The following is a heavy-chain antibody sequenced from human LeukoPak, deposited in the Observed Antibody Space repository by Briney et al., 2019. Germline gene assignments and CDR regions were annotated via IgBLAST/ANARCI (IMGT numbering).Heavy chain of an antibody. CDR3: ARVLRYCSGGNCYSGGLGYMDV. V-gene: IGHV3-48*04. CDR1: GFTFSSYS. Sequence: GGSLRLSCAASGFTFSSYSMNGVRQAPGKGLEWVSSISRSGSTKYYADSVKGRFTISRDNAKNSLFLQMNNLRAEDTAVYYCARVLRYCSGGNCYSGGLGYMDVWGKGATVTISS. J-gene: IGHJ6*03. D-gene: IGHD2-15*01. CDR2: ISRSGSTK.